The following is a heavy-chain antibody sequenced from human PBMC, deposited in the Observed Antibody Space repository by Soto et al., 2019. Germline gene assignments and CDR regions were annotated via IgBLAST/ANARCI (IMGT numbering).Heavy chain of an antibody. CDR3: AGEKGQAYCGGDCYSDNWFDP. J-gene: IGHJ5*02. V-gene: IGHV1-69*12. D-gene: IGHD2-21*02. CDR2: IIPIFGTA. CDR1: GGTFSSYA. Sequence: QVQLVQSGAEVKKPGSSVKVSCKASGGTFSSYAISWVRQAPGQGLEWMGGIIPIFGTANYAHKFQGRVTIAADEAESTAYMEVSSLRSEDPAVYYCAGEKGQAYCGGDCYSDNWFDPWGQGTLVTVSS.